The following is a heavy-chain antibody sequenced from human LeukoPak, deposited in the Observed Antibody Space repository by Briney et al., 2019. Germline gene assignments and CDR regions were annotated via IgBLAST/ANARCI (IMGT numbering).Heavy chain of an antibody. CDR3: AGSILTGYPNFDY. Sequence: QAGGSLRLSCVASGFTFSISSMSWVRQAPGKGLEWVSYISSSSSSIYDADSVRGRFTISRDNAKNSLYLQMNSLRAEDTAVYYCAGSILTGYPNFDYWGQGTLVTVSS. J-gene: IGHJ4*02. D-gene: IGHD3-9*01. CDR2: ISSSSSSI. V-gene: IGHV3-48*04. CDR1: GFTFSISS.